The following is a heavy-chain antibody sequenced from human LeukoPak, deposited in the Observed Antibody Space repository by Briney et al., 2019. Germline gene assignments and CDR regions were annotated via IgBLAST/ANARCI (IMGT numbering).Heavy chain of an antibody. CDR3: ARDSIAAAGPGATEGTDYD. CDR2: LYGSGST. Sequence: GGSLRLSCVVSGLTVSDHYMSWVRQAPGKGLEWVSSLYGSGSTHYADSVKGRFTISRDDSKNTVYLEMSSLRVDDTAVYYCARDSIAAAGPGATEGTDYDWGQGTLVTVSS. CDR1: GLTVSDHY. V-gene: IGHV3-53*01. D-gene: IGHD6-13*01. J-gene: IGHJ4*02.